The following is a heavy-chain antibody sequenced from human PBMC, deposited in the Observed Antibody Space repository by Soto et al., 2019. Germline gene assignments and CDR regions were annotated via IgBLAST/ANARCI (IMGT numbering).Heavy chain of an antibody. Sequence: QVPLVQSGAEVKKPGASVKVSCKASGYTFTSYGITWVRQAPGQGHEWMGWINAYNGYTNHAQKLQGRVTMSKDTPPGTAYLVLSSLTSDDTALYYSARAPYYYGSENPQDYWGQGTLVTVSS. CDR2: INAYNGYT. CDR1: GYTFTSYG. D-gene: IGHD3-10*01. J-gene: IGHJ4*02. V-gene: IGHV1-18*01. CDR3: ARAPYYYGSENPQDY.